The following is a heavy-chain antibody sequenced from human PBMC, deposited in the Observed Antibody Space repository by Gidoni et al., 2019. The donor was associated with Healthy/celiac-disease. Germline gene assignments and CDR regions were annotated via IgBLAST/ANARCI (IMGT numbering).Heavy chain of an antibody. CDR2: IYYSGST. V-gene: IGHV4-39*01. J-gene: IGHJ4*02. D-gene: IGHD6-6*01. Sequence: DGLEWIGSIYYSGSTYYNPSLKSRVTISVDTSKNQFSLKLSSVTAADTAVYYCARHYSSEYSSSSFGYWGQGTLVTVSS. CDR3: ARHYSSEYSSSSFGY.